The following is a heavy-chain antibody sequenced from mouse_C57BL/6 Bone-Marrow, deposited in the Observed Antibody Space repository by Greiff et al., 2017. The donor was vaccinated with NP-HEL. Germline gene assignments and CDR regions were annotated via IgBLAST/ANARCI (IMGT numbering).Heavy chain of an antibody. J-gene: IGHJ2*01. D-gene: IGHD1-1*01. CDR3: ARSYCSSFDY. V-gene: IGHV1-76*01. CDR2: IYPGSGNT. CDR1: GYTFTDYS. Sequence: VKLQESGAELVRPGASVKLSCKASGYTFTDYSINWVKQRPGQGLEWIARIYPGSGNTYYNEKFKGKSTLTAEKSSSTAYMQLSSLTSEDSAVYFGARSYCSSFDYWGQGTTLTVSS.